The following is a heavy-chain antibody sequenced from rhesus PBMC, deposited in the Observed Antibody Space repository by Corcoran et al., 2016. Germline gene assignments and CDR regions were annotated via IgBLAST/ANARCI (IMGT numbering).Heavy chain of an antibody. CDR3: AKEGWGSVCAFDF. V-gene: IGHV3-119*01. J-gene: IGHJ3*01. CDR2: ISNAGSTT. D-gene: IGHD7-45*01. Sequence: EVQLVETGGGLVQPGGSLKLSCAASGFTFSSYWMYWVRQAPGKGLEWVSRISNAGSTTSYADSVKGRFTISRENAKNSLYLQMNSLRAEDTAVYYCAKEGWGSVCAFDFWGQGLRVTVSS. CDR1: GFTFSSYW.